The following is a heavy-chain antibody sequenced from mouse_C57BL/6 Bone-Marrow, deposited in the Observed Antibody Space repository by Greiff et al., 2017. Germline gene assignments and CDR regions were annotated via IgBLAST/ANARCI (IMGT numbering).Heavy chain of an antibody. V-gene: IGHV5-9*01. CDR1: GFTFSSYT. J-gene: IGHJ2*01. D-gene: IGHD1-1*01. CDR2: ISGGGGNT. Sequence: EVMLVESGGGLVKPGGSLKLSCAASGFTFSSYTISWVRQTPEKRLEWVATISGGGGNTYYPDSVKGRFTISRDNAKNTLYLQMSSLRSEDTALYYCARHNYYGTPAYFDYWGQGTTLTVSS. CDR3: ARHNYYGTPAYFDY.